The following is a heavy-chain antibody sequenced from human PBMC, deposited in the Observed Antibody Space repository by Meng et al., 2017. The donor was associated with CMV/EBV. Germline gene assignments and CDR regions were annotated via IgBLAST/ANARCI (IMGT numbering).Heavy chain of an antibody. D-gene: IGHD3-10*01. J-gene: IGHJ4*02. CDR2: IYYNGNT. Sequence: SETLSLTCSVSGGSISSNNYYWGWIRQPPGKGREWIATIYYNGNTYYSPSLKSRVTISLDTSKNQLSLKLNSVTAADAAVYYCATGLWFEEWGQGTLVTVSS. V-gene: IGHV4-39*07. CDR3: ATGLWFEE. CDR1: GGSISSNNYY.